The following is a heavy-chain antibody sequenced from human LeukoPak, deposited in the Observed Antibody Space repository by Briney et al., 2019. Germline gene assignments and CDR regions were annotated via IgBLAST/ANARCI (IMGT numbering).Heavy chain of an antibody. Sequence: GGSLRLSCAASGFTFSSYAMSWVRQAPGKGLEWVSSISSSSSYIYYADSVKGRFTISRDNAKNSLYLQMNSLRAEDTAVYYCARDPRSSSSWYDYWGQGTLVTVSS. CDR1: GFTFSSYA. CDR3: ARDPRSSSSWYDY. CDR2: ISSSSSYI. V-gene: IGHV3-21*01. J-gene: IGHJ4*02. D-gene: IGHD6-13*01.